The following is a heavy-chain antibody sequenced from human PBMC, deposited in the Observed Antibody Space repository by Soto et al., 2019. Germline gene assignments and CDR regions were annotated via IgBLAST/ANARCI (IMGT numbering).Heavy chain of an antibody. CDR3: ACRFAAATPWSY. D-gene: IGHD6-13*01. Sequence: GPLRLSCVASGFSCSNYWMNWVRQSPGKGLEWVANINQDGSEKYYLDSVRGRFTVSRDNAANSLYLQLNSLRAEDTAVYYCACRFAAATPWSYWGQGALVTVSS. J-gene: IGHJ4*02. CDR2: INQDGSEK. CDR1: GFSCSNYW. V-gene: IGHV3-7*01.